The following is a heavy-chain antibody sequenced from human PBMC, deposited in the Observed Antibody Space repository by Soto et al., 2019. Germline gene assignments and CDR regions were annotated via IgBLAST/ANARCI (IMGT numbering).Heavy chain of an antibody. V-gene: IGHV4-31*03. D-gene: IGHD1-7*01. Sequence: SETLSLTCTVSGGSISSGGYYWSWIRQHPGKGLEWIGYIYYSGSTYYNPSLKSRVTISVDTSKNQFSLKLSSVTAAETAVYYCARDSGTTSQDFGYWGQGTLVTVSS. J-gene: IGHJ4*02. CDR1: GGSISSGGYY. CDR2: IYYSGST. CDR3: ARDSGTTSQDFGY.